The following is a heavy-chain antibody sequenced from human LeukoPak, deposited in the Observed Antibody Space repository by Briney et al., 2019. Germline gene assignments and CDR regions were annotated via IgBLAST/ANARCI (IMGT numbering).Heavy chain of an antibody. Sequence: PGGSLRLSCAASGFTFSSYGMHWVRQAPGKGLEWVAVIWYDGSNKYYADSVKGRFTISRDSVQNSVYLQMNSLRAEDTAVYYCARDYAGDVWGQGTTVSVSS. CDR3: ARDYAGDV. V-gene: IGHV3-33*01. J-gene: IGHJ6*02. D-gene: IGHD4-17*01. CDR1: GFTFSSYG. CDR2: IWYDGSNK.